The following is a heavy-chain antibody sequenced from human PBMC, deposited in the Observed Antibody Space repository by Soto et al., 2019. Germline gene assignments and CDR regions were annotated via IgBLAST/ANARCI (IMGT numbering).Heavy chain of an antibody. D-gene: IGHD2-2*01. CDR3: AREICASAGCYSWFDP. CDR1: GGTFSAYI. V-gene: IGHV1-69*13. CDR2: INPVFHTT. J-gene: IGHJ5*02. Sequence: SVKVSCKASGGTFSAYIITWVRQAPGQGLEWMGGINPVFHTTNYAQRFQGRVTITADESTGTVYMDLTRLRSEDTAVYCCAREICASAGCYSWFDPWGQGTLVTVSS.